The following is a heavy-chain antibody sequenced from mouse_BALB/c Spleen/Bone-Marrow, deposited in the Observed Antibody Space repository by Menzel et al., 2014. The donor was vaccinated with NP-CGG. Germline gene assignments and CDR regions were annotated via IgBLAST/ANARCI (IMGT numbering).Heavy chain of an antibody. CDR1: GFNIKDTY. CDR3: ARSRGYGSSYYAMDY. CDR2: IDPANGNT. Sequence: EVQLQQSGAELVKPGASVKLSCTASGFNIKDTYMHWVKQRPEQGLEWIGRIDPANGNTKYDPKFQGKATITADTSSNTAYLQLSSLPSENPAVYYCARSRGYGSSYYAMDYWGQGTSVTVSS. V-gene: IGHV14-3*02. D-gene: IGHD1-1*01. J-gene: IGHJ4*01.